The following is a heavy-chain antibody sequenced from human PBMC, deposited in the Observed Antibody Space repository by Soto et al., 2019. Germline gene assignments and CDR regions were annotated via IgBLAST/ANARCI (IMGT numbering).Heavy chain of an antibody. V-gene: IGHV4-30-2*01. Sequence: PXETLSLTCSVSGCSLTSGTYSWNWIRQPPGKGLEWIGYIFPSGTTYYNPSLKSRVSISIDVSKNQFSLNLRSLTAADTAVYYCARGREFDYWGQGTLVTVSS. CDR1: GCSLTSGTYS. J-gene: IGHJ4*02. CDR2: IFPSGTT. CDR3: ARGREFDY.